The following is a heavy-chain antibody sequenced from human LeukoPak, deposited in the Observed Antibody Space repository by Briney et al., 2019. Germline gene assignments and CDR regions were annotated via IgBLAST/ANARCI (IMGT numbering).Heavy chain of an antibody. V-gene: IGHV3-30*03. CDR1: GFTFRTYG. CDR3: ARTGYANNWFDP. J-gene: IGHJ5*02. CDR2: ISYDGSNE. D-gene: IGHD3-9*01. Sequence: GGSLRLSCAASGFTFRTYGMNWVRQAPGKGLEWVAIISYDGSNEDYADSVKGRFTISRDNSKNTLYLQMNSLRAEDTAVYYCARTGYANNWFDPWGQGTLVTVSS.